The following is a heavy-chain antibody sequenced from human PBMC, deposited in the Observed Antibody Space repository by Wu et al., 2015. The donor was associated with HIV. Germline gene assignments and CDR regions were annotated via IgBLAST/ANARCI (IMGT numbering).Heavy chain of an antibody. J-gene: IGHJ4*02. CDR1: GYTFNKYA. CDR3: ARFELMVTFGGVTPNSYHFDN. D-gene: IGHD3-16*01. V-gene: IGHV1-18*01. CDR2: ISPYNGNT. Sequence: QVQLEQSGAEVKKPGASVKVSCKASGYTFNKYAITWVRQAPGQGLEWMGWISPYNGNTNYVKKFKDRFTMTADTSTNTAYMELRSLRSDDTASYYCARFELMVTFGGVTPNSYHFDNWGQGTLVTVSS.